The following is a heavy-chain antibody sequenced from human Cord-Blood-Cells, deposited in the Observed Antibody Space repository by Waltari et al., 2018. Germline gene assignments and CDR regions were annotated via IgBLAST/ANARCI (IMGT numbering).Heavy chain of an antibody. Sequence: EVQLVQSGAEVKKPGESLKISCKGSGYSFTSYWIGRVGKLHGKGLEWMGIIYPGYSDTRYSPSFQGQVTISADKSISTAYLQWSSLKASDTAMYYCARRVYGDYPQSNWFDPWGQGTLVTVSS. V-gene: IGHV5-51*01. D-gene: IGHD4-17*01. CDR1: GYSFTSYW. CDR3: ARRVYGDYPQSNWFDP. J-gene: IGHJ5*02. CDR2: IYPGYSDT.